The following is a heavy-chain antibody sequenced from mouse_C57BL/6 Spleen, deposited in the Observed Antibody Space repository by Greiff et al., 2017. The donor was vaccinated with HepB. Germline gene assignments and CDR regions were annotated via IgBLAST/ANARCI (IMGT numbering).Heavy chain of an antibody. V-gene: IGHV1-50*01. CDR3: ARFGTTVVAYYFDY. J-gene: IGHJ2*01. CDR1: GYTFTSYW. CDR2: IDPSDSYT. D-gene: IGHD1-1*01. Sequence: VQLQQSGAELVKPGASVKLSCKASGYTFTSYWMQWVKQRPGQGLEWIGEIDPSDSYTNYNQKFKGKATLTVDTSSSTAYMQLSSLTSEDSAVYYCARFGTTVVAYYFDYWGQGTTLTVSS.